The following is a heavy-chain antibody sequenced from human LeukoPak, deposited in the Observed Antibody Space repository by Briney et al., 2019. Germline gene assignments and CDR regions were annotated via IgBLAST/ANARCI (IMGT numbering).Heavy chain of an antibody. CDR2: FDPEDGET. D-gene: IGHD1-26*01. CDR3: ATRGLWVGATRDFDY. Sequence: ASVEVSCKVSGYTLTELSMHWVRQAPGKGLEWMGGFDPEDGETIYAQKFQGRVTMTEDTSTDTAYMELSSLRSEDTAVYYCATRGLWVGATRDFDYWGQGTLVTVSS. CDR1: GYTLTELS. V-gene: IGHV1-24*01. J-gene: IGHJ4*02.